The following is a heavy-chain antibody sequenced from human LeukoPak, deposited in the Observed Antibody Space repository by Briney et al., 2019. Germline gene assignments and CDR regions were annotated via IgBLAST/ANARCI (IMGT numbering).Heavy chain of an antibody. CDR2: ISSSGSTI. Sequence: GGSLRLSCAASGFTFSTYAMTWVRQAPGKGLEWVSYISSSGSTIYYADSVKGRFTISRDNAKNSLYLQMNSLRAEDTAVYYCARSTRMTTVTPYADYWGQGTLVTVSS. V-gene: IGHV3-48*04. CDR3: ARSTRMTTVTPYADY. D-gene: IGHD4-17*01. J-gene: IGHJ4*02. CDR1: GFTFSTYA.